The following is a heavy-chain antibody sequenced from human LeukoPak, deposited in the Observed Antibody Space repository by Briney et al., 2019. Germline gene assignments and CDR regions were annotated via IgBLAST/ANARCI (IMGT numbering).Heavy chain of an antibody. CDR3: ARDGDGYELDY. J-gene: IGHJ4*02. Sequence: SETLSLTCTVSGGSISSYYWSWIRQPPGKGLEWIGYIYYSGSTNYNPSLKSRVTISVDTSKNQFSLKLSSVTAADTAVYYCARDGDGYELDYWGQGTLVTVSS. CDR2: IYYSGST. D-gene: IGHD5-24*01. V-gene: IGHV4-59*01. CDR1: GGSISSYY.